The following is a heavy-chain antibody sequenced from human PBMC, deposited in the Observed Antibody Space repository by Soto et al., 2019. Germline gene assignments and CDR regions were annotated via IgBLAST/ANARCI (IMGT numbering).Heavy chain of an antibody. J-gene: IGHJ4*02. D-gene: IGHD3-10*01. Sequence: ASVKVSCKASGGTFSSYTISWVRQAPGQGLEWMGRIIPILGIANYAQKFQGRVTITADKSTSTAYMELSSLRSEDTAVYYCAREEYYYGSGDFFDYWGQGTLVTVSS. CDR3: AREEYYYGSGDFFDY. CDR1: GGTFSSYT. V-gene: IGHV1-69*04. CDR2: IIPILGIA.